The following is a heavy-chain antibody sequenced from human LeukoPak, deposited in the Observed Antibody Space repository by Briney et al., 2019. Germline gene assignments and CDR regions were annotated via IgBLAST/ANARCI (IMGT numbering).Heavy chain of an antibody. D-gene: IGHD2-15*01. V-gene: IGHV1-69*13. J-gene: IGHJ6*02. Sequence: SVKVSCKASGGIFSSYAISWVRQAPGQGLEWMGGIIPIFGTPNYAQKFQGRVTITADESTSTAYMELSSLRSEDTAVYYCARDRYCSGGSCYSEAGYYYYYGMDVWGQGTTVTVSS. CDR3: ARDRYCSGGSCYSEAGYYYYYGMDV. CDR1: GGIFSSYA. CDR2: IIPIFGTP.